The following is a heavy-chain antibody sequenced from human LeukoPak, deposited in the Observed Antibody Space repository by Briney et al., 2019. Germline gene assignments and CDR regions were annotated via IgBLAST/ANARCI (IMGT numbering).Heavy chain of an antibody. Sequence: GGSLRLSCSASGFRYSDYVMYWVRQAPGKGLEYVSYISSDGHSTNYADSVKGRFTISRDNSKNTLFLQMSSLTAEDTAVYYCLRDLLRYFPSVGGHGTMVTVSS. CDR2: ISSDGHST. CDR3: LRDLLRYFPSV. V-gene: IGHV3-64D*06. J-gene: IGHJ3*01. D-gene: IGHD3-9*01. CDR1: GFRYSDYV.